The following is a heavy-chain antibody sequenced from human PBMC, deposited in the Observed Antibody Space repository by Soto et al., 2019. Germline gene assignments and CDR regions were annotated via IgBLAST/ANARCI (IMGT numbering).Heavy chain of an antibody. CDR1: GFTFSRYW. Sequence: EVQLVESGGGLVQPGGSVRLSCAASGFTFSRYWMHWVRQAPGKGLVWVSRINSDGSSTFSADSVKGRFTISRDNAKNTLDLQMNSLRAEDTAVYYCAREGVGYSYGNFDYWGQGTLVTVSS. CDR3: AREGVGYSYGNFDY. J-gene: IGHJ4*02. CDR2: INSDGSST. D-gene: IGHD5-18*01. V-gene: IGHV3-74*01.